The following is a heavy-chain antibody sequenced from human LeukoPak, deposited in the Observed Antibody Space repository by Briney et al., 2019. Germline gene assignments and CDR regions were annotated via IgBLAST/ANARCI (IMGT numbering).Heavy chain of an antibody. CDR2: IYYTGST. J-gene: IGHJ2*01. D-gene: IGHD4-23*01. CDR3: ASGGNTDNWYFDL. Sequence: KPSETLSLTCSVYGRSITIYYWSWIRQPPGKGLESIGYIYYTGSTNYNPSLKSRVTISLDRSKNQFSLKMSTVTAADTAVYSCASGGNTDNWYFDLWGRGTLVTVSS. CDR1: GRSITIYY. V-gene: IGHV4-59*08.